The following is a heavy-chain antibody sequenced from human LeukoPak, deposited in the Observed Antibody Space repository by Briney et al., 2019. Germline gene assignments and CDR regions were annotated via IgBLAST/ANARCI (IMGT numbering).Heavy chain of an antibody. V-gene: IGHV1-69*01. Sequence: SVKVSCKASGGSFSSYAINWVRQAPGQGPEWMGGIIPIFGTANYAQKFQDRVTITAVESMSTVYMELSSLRSEDTAVYYCARGWLAETTVVTPYNYWGQGTLVTVSS. CDR3: ARGWLAETTVVTPYNY. J-gene: IGHJ4*02. CDR2: IIPIFGTA. D-gene: IGHD4-23*01. CDR1: GGSFSSYA.